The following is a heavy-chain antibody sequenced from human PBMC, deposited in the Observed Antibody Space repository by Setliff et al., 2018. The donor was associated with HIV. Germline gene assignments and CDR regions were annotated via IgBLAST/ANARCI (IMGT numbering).Heavy chain of an antibody. CDR1: GYTFSAYY. J-gene: IGHJ2*01. D-gene: IGHD1-1*01. CDR3: ARGLENWYFDL. CDR2: INPNSGGT. V-gene: IGHV1-2*02. Sequence: ASVKVSCKASGYTFSAYYIHWVRQAPGQGLEWMGWINPNSGGTNYAQKFQGRVTMTRDTSISTAYMELSSLRYDDTAVYYCARGLENWYFDLWGRGTLVTVSS.